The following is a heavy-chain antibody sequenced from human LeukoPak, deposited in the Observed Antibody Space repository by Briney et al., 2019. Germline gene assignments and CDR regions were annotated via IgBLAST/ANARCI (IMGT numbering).Heavy chain of an antibody. D-gene: IGHD2-2*02. CDR3: ARDREDIVVVPAAIDYYYYMDV. Sequence: ASVKVSCKASGYTFTSYYMHWVRQAPGQGLEWMGIINPSGGSTSYAQKFQGRVTMTRDTSTSTVYMELSSLRSEDTAVYHCARDREDIVVVPAAIDYYYYMDVWGKGTTVTVSS. V-gene: IGHV1-46*01. J-gene: IGHJ6*03. CDR1: GYTFTSYY. CDR2: INPSGGST.